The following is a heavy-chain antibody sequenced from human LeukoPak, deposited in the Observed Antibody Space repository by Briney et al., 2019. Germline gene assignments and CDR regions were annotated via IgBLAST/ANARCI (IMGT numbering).Heavy chain of an antibody. CDR1: GYTLTELS. J-gene: IGHJ3*01. CDR2: FDPEDGET. D-gene: IGHD3-9*01. V-gene: IGHV1-24*01. Sequence: ASVKVSCKVSGYTLTELSVHWVRQAPGKGLEWMGGFDPEDGETIYAQKFRGRVTTTEDTSTDTAYMELSSLGSEDTAVYYCASPFDFNVWGQGTMVTVSS. CDR3: ASPFDFNV.